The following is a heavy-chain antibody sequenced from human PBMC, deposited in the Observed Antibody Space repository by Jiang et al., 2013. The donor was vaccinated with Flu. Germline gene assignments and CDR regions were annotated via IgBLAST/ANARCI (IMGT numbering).Heavy chain of an antibody. D-gene: IGHD5-12*01. CDR1: GYTFTSYA. V-gene: IGHV7-4-1*02. CDR2: INTNTGNP. CDR3: AREDPYSGYDFAPAYYYYGMDV. Sequence: QSGSELKKPGASVKVSCKASGYTFTSYAMNWVRQAPGQGLEWMGWINTNTGNPTYAQGFTGRFVFSLDTSVSTAYLQISSLKAEDTAVYYCAREDPYSGYDFAPAYYYYGMDVWGQGTTVTVSS. J-gene: IGHJ6*02.